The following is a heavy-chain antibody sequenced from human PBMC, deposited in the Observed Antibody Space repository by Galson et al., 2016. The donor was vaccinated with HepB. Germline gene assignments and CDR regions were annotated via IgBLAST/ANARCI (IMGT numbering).Heavy chain of an antibody. J-gene: IGHJ2*01. CDR1: GGSISSTSYY. CDR2: IYYSGST. CDR3: ARHSITVTGTLKL. D-gene: IGHD6-19*01. Sequence: ETLSLTCTVSGGSISSTSYYWGWIRRPPGKGLEWIGSIYYSGSTYYNPSLKSRVTISVDTSKNQFSLKLSSVTAADTAVYYCARHSITVTGTLKLWGRGTLVTVSS. V-gene: IGHV4-39*01.